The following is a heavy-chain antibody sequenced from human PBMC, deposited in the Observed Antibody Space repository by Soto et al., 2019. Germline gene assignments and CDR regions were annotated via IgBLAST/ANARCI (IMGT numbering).Heavy chain of an antibody. CDR3: ARDSRGSTWAHYFDH. J-gene: IGHJ4*02. CDR2: ISCSGNTI. CDR1: EFTFSTYS. V-gene: IGHV3-48*01. Sequence: EVQLVESGGGLVQPGGSLRLSCVASEFTFSTYSMNWVRQAPGKGLEWISFISCSGNTIYYAASVKGRFTVSRDNAKNSLYLQMNSLRAEDQAVYYCARDSRGSTWAHYFDHWGQGTLVTVSS. D-gene: IGHD2-2*01.